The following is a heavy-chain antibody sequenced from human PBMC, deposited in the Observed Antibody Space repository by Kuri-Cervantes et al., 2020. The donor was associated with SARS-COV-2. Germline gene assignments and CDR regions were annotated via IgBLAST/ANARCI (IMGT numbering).Heavy chain of an antibody. J-gene: IGHJ5*02. V-gene: IGHV4-59*08. CDR1: GGSISSYY. CDR3: ARQGVVIAIKGWFDP. D-gene: IGHD2-21*01. Sequence: SETLSLTCTVSGGSISSYYWSWIRQPPGKGLEWIGYIYYSGSTNYNPSLKSRVTISVDTSKNQFSLKLSSVTAADTAVYYCARQGVVIAIKGWFDPWGQGTLVTVSS. CDR2: IYYSGST.